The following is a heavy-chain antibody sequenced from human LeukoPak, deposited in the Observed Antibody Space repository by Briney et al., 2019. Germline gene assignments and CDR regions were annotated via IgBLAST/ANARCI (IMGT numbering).Heavy chain of an antibody. CDR2: IYTSGST. CDR3: ATMGIAAAGTWGKDY. CDR1: GGSISSYY. V-gene: IGHV4-4*07. J-gene: IGHJ4*02. Sequence: SETLSLTCTVSGGSISSYYWSWIRQPAGKGLEWIGRIYTSGSTNYNPSLKSRVTISVDTSKNQFSLKLSSVTAADTAVYYCATMGIAAAGTWGKDYWGQGTLVTVSS. D-gene: IGHD6-13*01.